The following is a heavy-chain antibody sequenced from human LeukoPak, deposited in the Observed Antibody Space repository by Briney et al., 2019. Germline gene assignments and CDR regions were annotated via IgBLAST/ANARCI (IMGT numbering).Heavy chain of an antibody. J-gene: IGHJ4*02. Sequence: SQTLSLTCTVSGGSISSGSYYWSWIRQPAGKGLEWIGRIYTSGSTNYNPSLKSRVTISVDTSKNQFSLKLSSVTAADTAVYYCARTLYDSSGYYSDYWGQGTLVTVSS. CDR2: IYTSGST. CDR3: ARTLYDSSGYYSDY. V-gene: IGHV4-61*02. CDR1: GGSISSGSYY. D-gene: IGHD3-22*01.